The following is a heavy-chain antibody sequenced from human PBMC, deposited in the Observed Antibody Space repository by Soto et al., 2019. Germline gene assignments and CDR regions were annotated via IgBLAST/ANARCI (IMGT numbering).Heavy chain of an antibody. CDR3: AKEIKPVSSPWDFDD. CDR1: GFTFSSYG. V-gene: IGHV3-30*18. CDR2: RSYAGSLK. J-gene: IGHJ4*02. D-gene: IGHD1-26*01. Sequence: QVHLVESGGGVVQHGRSLRLSCTASGFTFSSYGMSWVRQAPGKGLEWMTIRSYAGSLKYYADSVKGRFTVSRDNSKNTLYLQMNSLRADDTAVYYCAKEIKPVSSPWDFDDWGQGTLVTGSS.